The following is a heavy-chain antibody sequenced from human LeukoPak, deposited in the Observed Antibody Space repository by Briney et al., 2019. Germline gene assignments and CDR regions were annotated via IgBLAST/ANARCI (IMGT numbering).Heavy chain of an antibody. V-gene: IGHV4-59*01. CDR3: ARLSSGWYYFDY. Sequence: SETLSLTCTVSGGSISSYYWSWIRQPPGKGLEWIGYIYYSGSTNYNPSLRSRVTMSVDTSKNQFSLKLSSVTAADTAVYYCARLSSGWYYFDYWGQGTLVTVSS. J-gene: IGHJ4*02. CDR2: IYYSGST. CDR1: GGSISSYY. D-gene: IGHD6-19*01.